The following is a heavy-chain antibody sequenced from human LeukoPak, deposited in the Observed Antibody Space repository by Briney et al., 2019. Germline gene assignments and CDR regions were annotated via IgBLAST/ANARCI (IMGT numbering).Heavy chain of an antibody. CDR3: ARGGSGSYYFDY. Sequence: SETLSLTCTVSGGSISSYFWSWIRQPPGKGLEYIGYIYSGGSTNYNPSLKSRVTISVDTSKNHFSLNLSSVTAADTAVYYCARGGSGSYYFDYWGQGTLVTVSS. CDR1: GGSISSYF. J-gene: IGHJ4*02. V-gene: IGHV4-59*01. D-gene: IGHD6-19*01. CDR2: IYSGGST.